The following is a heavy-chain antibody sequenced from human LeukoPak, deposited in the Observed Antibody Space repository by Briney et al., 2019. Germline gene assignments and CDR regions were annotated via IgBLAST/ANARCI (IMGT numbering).Heavy chain of an antibody. V-gene: IGHV4-59*01. Sequence: SETLSLTCTVSGGSISSYYWSWIRQPPGKGLEWIGYIYYSGSTNYNPSLKSRVTISVDTSKNQFSLKLSSVTAADTAVYYCASSVFVAGGRFHFDYWGQGTLVTVSS. CDR1: GGSISSYY. D-gene: IGHD3-10*01. CDR3: ASSVFVAGGRFHFDY. J-gene: IGHJ4*02. CDR2: IYYSGST.